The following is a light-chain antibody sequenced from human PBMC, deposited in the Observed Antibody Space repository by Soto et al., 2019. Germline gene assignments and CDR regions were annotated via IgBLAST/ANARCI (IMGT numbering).Light chain of an antibody. CDR3: SSYTDRNNLV. J-gene: IGLJ1*01. Sequence: LTQPHSVSESPGQSVTISCTGTSSDIGGYDSVSWYQQHPGKAPKVMIYDVSKRPSGVPDRFSGSKSGNTASLTVSALQAEDEADYYCSSYTDRNNLVFGTGTKLTVL. CDR1: SSDIGGYDS. V-gene: IGLV2-8*01. CDR2: DVS.